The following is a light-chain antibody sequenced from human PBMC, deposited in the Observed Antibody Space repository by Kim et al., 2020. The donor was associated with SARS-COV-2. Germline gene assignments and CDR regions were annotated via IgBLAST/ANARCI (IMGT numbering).Light chain of an antibody. CDR2: DVS. CDR3: SSYTSSSTVV. Sequence: QSALTQPASVSGSPGQSITMSCTGTSSDVGAYNYVSWYQQHPGKAPKLMIFDVSNRPSGVSNRFSGSKSGNTASLTISGLQAGDEADYYCSSYTSSSTVVFGGGTQLTVL. V-gene: IGLV2-14*03. CDR1: SSDVGAYNY. J-gene: IGLJ2*01.